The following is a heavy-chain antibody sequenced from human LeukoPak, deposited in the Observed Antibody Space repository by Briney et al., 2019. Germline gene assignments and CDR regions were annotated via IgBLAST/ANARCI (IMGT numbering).Heavy chain of an antibody. Sequence: GGSLRLSCAASGFTFDDYAMHWVRQAPGKGLEWVSGISWNSGSIGYADSAKGRFTISRDNAKNSLYLQMNSLRAEDMALYYCAKAGGDCSSTSCSYYGDSAAYFDYWGQGTLVTVSS. D-gene: IGHD2-2*01. V-gene: IGHV3-9*03. CDR2: ISWNSGSI. CDR3: AKAGGDCSSTSCSYYGDSAAYFDY. J-gene: IGHJ4*02. CDR1: GFTFDDYA.